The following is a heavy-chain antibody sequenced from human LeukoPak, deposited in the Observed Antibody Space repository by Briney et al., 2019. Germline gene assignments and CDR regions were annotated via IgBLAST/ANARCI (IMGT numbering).Heavy chain of an antibody. CDR3: AREHNDYDGDGYYYGY. D-gene: IGHD2-21*02. V-gene: IGHV4-61*02. CDR2: IYAGRDT. J-gene: IGHJ4*02. CDR1: GGSISGSPAY. Sequence: SQTLSLTCIVSGGSISGSPAYWSWIRQPAGKGLEWIGRIYAGRDTDHNPSLKSRVTMSLDSSKNQFSLRLTSVTAADTAVYYCAREHNDYDGDGYYYGYWGQGTLVTVSS.